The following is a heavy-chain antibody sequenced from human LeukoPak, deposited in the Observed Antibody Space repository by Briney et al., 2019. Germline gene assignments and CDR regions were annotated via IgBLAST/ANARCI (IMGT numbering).Heavy chain of an antibody. D-gene: IGHD6-13*01. CDR1: GYTFINFA. CDR3: ARGPRAAADDY. Sequence: ASVKVSCKASGYTFINFAINWGRQAPGQRPEWMGWIDAGNGNTKYSQKFQGRVTITRDTSASTAYMELSSLTSEDTAVYYCARGPRAAADDYWGQGTLVTVSS. CDR2: IDAGNGNT. V-gene: IGHV1-3*01. J-gene: IGHJ4*02.